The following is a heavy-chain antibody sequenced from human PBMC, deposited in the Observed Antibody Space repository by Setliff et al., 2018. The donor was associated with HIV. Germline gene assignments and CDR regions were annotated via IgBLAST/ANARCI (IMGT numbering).Heavy chain of an antibody. CDR1: GFIVSDNY. Sequence: GESLKISCAASGFIVSDNYMTWLRQAPGKGLEWVSILYNDGRTYYADSVKGRFTVSRDDSKNTLYLQMDSLRVDDTAAYYCAKGVKWLDPWGRGTQVTVSS. D-gene: IGHD3-16*01. CDR3: AKGVKWLDP. J-gene: IGHJ5*02. CDR2: LYNDGRT. V-gene: IGHV3-53*01.